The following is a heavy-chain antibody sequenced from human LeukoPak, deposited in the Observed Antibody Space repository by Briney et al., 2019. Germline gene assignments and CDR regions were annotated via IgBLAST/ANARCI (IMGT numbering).Heavy chain of an antibody. CDR3: ANREGFDY. CDR1: GFTFSTYV. J-gene: IGHJ4*02. V-gene: IGHV3-23*01. CDR2: ISGSGGST. Sequence: PGGSLTLSCAASGFTFSTYVVNWVRQAPGKGLQWVSTISGSGGSTYYADSVKGRFTISRDNSKNTLYLQMNSLRAEDTAVYYCANREGFDYWGQGTLVTVSS.